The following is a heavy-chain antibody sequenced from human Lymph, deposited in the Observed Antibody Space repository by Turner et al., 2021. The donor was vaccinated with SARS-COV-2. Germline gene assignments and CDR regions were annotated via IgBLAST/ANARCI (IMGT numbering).Heavy chain of an antibody. CDR3: ARTYYYDSSGYYYQYYFDY. Sequence: QVQLQESGPGLVKPSQTLSLTCTVSGGSIRSGGYYWSWIRQHPGKGLEWIGYIYYSGSTYYNTYLKSRVTISVDTSKNQFSLKLSSVTAADTAVYYCARTYYYDSSGYYYQYYFDYWGQGTLVTVSS. J-gene: IGHJ4*02. D-gene: IGHD3-22*01. CDR1: GGSIRSGGYY. CDR2: IYYSGST. V-gene: IGHV4-31*03.